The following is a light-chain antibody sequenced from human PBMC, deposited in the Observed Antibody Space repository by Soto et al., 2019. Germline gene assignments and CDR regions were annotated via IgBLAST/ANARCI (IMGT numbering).Light chain of an antibody. CDR2: DVS. Sequence: DIQMTQSPSTLSASVGDRVTITCRASQSISSWLAWYQQKPGKAPKLLTYDVSSLESGVPSRFSGRRSGTEFTLTISSLQPDDFATYSCQRYNSYSITFGQGTRLELK. J-gene: IGKJ5*01. CDR1: QSISSW. CDR3: QRYNSYSIT. V-gene: IGKV1-5*01.